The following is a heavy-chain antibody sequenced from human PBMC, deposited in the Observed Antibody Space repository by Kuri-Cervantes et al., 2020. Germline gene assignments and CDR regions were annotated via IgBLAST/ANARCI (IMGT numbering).Heavy chain of an antibody. CDR1: GFTFSTYW. V-gene: IGHV3-7*01. CDR2: IKEDGSEK. D-gene: IGHD4-17*01. CDR3: ARDVGGDYSIDWYFDL. J-gene: IGHJ2*01. Sequence: GGSLRLSCAASGFTFSTYWMGWVRQAPGKGLEWVANIKEDGSEKYYGDSVKGRFTISRDNAKNSLYLQMNSLRAEDTAVYYCARDVGGDYSIDWYFDLWGRGTLVTVSS.